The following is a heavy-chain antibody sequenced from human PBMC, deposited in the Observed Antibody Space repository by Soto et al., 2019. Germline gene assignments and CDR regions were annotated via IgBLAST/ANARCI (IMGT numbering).Heavy chain of an antibody. CDR1: GFSFTSYS. V-gene: IGHV1-3*01. D-gene: IGHD4-17*01. J-gene: IGHJ4*02. CDR3: ARWIDNGYFDY. CDR2: INAGRGKT. Sequence: QGQLVQSGAEVKKPGASVKVSCGTSGFSFTSYSFHWVRQAPVQGLQWMGWINAGRGKTKYSQQFQGRVTFTWDTSANTVYMELSRLTSEDTSVFYCARWIDNGYFDYWGKGTLVTVSA.